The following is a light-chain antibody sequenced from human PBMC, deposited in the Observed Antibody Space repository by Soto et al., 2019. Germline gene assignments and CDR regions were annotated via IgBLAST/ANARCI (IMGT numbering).Light chain of an antibody. CDR3: LQHNSYPYT. V-gene: IGKV1-17*03. Sequence: DIQMTQSPSAMSASVGDRVTITCRASQGISTYLAWFQQKPGKVPKSLIYAASSLQSGVPSRFSGSGSGTEFTLTISSLQPEDFATYYCLQHNSYPYTFGQGTKLEI. CDR1: QGISTY. J-gene: IGKJ2*01. CDR2: AAS.